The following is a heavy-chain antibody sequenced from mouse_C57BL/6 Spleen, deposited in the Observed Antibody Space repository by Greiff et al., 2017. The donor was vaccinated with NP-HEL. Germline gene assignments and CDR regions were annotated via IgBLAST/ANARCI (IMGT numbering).Heavy chain of an antibody. CDR3: ARKLGDGFAY. Sequence: VQLQQSGAELVKPGASVKLSCKASGYTFTSYWMHWVKQRPGQGLEWIGMIHPNSGSTNYNEKFKSKATLTVDKSSSTAYMQLSSLTSEDSAVYYCARKLGDGFAYWGQGTLVTVSA. CDR1: GYTFTSYW. V-gene: IGHV1-64*01. D-gene: IGHD4-1*01. J-gene: IGHJ3*01. CDR2: IHPNSGST.